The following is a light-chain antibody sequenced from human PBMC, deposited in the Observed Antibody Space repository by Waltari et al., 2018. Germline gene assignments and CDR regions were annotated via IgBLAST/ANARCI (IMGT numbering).Light chain of an antibody. Sequence: EIVLTQSPATLALSPGERATISCRASPSITNYLAWYQQQPVQAPRPLIYYSINRATVIPSRFSGGGSGTDFTLTITSLEPEDFAFYYCQHRSTWPPTFGGGTNVVL. J-gene: IGKJ4*01. CDR2: YSI. CDR3: QHRSTWPPT. V-gene: IGKV3-11*01. CDR1: PSITNY.